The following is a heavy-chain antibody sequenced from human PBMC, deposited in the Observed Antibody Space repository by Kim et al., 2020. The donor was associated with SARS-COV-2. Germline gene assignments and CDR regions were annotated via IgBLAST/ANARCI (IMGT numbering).Heavy chain of an antibody. V-gene: IGHV4-34*01. J-gene: IGHJ6*02. Sequence: SETLSLTCAVYGGSFSGYYWSWIRQPPGKGLEWIGEINHSGSTNYNPSLKSRVTISVDTSKNQFSLKLSSVNAADTAVYYCARSRSGSYYWYYYYGMDVWGQGTTVTVSS. CDR3: ARSRSGSYYWYYYYGMDV. CDR2: INHSGST. D-gene: IGHD1-26*01. CDR1: GGSFSGYY.